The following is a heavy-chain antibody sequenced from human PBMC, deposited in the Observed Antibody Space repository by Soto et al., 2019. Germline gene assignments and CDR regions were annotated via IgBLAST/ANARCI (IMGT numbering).Heavy chain of an antibody. Sequence: AHLVESGGGVVQPGRSLRLSCAASGFTFTSYGMYWVRQAPGTRLEWVAVISYDGGLQHYADSVKGRFTISRDNSKNMVLLQMNSLRAEDTAVYYCVSDRGYGHASVPYSWGQGTLVSVSS. J-gene: IGHJ4*02. CDR3: VSDRGYGHASVPYS. D-gene: IGHD5-18*01. CDR2: ISYDGGLQ. V-gene: IGHV3-30*03. CDR1: GFTFTSYG.